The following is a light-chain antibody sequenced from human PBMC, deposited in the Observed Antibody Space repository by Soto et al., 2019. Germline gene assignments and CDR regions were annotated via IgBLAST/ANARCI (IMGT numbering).Light chain of an antibody. CDR3: QQYNNAPPLT. J-gene: IGKJ4*01. CDR2: GTS. V-gene: IGKV3-15*01. Sequence: EIVMTQSPATLSVSPGERDILSCRASKSVSNNLAWYPQKPGQAPRLIIYGTSTRATGIPARFSGSGSRTEVTLSISSLQSEHSAIYYWQQYNNAPPLTFSGGTKVEIK. CDR1: KSVSNN.